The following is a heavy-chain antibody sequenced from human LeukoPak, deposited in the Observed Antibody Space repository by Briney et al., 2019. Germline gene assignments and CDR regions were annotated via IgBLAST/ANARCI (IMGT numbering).Heavy chain of an antibody. CDR2: INHSGST. J-gene: IGHJ4*02. Sequence: SETLSLTCAVYGGSFSGYYWSWIRQPPGKGLEWIGEINHSGSTNYNPSLKSRVTISVDTSKNQFSLKLTSVTAADTAVYSCARVYGEDYFDYWGQGTLVTVSS. CDR1: GGSFSGYY. V-gene: IGHV4-34*01. CDR3: ARVYGEDYFDY. D-gene: IGHD4-17*01.